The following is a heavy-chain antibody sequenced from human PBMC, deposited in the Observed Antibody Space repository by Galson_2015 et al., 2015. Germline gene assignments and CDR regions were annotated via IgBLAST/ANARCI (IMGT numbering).Heavy chain of an antibody. Sequence: SLRLSCAASGFTFSSYRMNWVRQAPGKGLEWVSSISSSSSYIYYADSVKGRFTISRDNAKNSLYLQMNSLRAEDTAVYYCARDWESCTGGVCYYYYYMDVWGKGTTVTVSS. CDR3: ARDWESCTGGVCYYYYYMDV. D-gene: IGHD2-8*02. V-gene: IGHV3-21*01. J-gene: IGHJ6*03. CDR1: GFTFSSYR. CDR2: ISSSSSYI.